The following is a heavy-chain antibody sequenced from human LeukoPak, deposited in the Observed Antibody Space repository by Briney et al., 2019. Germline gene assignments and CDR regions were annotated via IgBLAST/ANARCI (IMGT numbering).Heavy chain of an antibody. CDR3: ARDDGNPAYCGGDCYSGWFDP. V-gene: IGHV1-46*01. CDR2: INPSGGST. CDR1: GYTFTSYY. J-gene: IGHJ5*02. D-gene: IGHD2-21*01. Sequence: ASVKVSCKASGYTFTSYYMHWVRQAPGQGLEWMGIINPSGGSTSYAQKFQGRVTMTRDTSTSTVYMELSSLRSEDTAVYYCARDDGNPAYCGGDCYSGWFDPWGQEPWSPSPQ.